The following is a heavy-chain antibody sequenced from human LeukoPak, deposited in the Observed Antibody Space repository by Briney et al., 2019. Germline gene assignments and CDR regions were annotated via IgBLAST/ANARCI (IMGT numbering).Heavy chain of an antibody. CDR3: AKVVRGVSVASMDV. D-gene: IGHD3-10*01. CDR1: GFSFSGHW. Sequence: GGSLRLSCTASGFSFSGHWMHWARQLPGKGLVWVSRISPTGSTTSYADSVKGRFTVSRDNAKNTLYLQVNNLRAEDTAVYYCAKVVRGVSVASMDVWGQGTTVTVSS. V-gene: IGHV3-74*01. CDR2: ISPTGSTT. J-gene: IGHJ6*02.